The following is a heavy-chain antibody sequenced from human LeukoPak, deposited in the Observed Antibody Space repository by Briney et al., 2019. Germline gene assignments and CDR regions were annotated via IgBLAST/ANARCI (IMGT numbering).Heavy chain of an antibody. V-gene: IGHV4-34*01. Sequence: SETLSLTCAVYGGSFSGYYWSWIRQPPGKGLEWIGEINHSRSTNYNPSLKSRVTISVDTSKNQFSLKLSSVTAADTAVYYCARGGWRYHLHWGQGTLVTVSS. J-gene: IGHJ4*02. CDR1: GGSFSGYY. CDR2: INHSRST. D-gene: IGHD2-2*01. CDR3: ARGGWRYHLH.